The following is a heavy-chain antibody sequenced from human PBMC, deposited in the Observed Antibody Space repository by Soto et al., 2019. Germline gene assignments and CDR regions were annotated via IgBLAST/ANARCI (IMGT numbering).Heavy chain of an antibody. CDR1: GYIFTSYG. CDR3: ARDIGICLSAPGAVFDA. D-gene: IGHD3-16*01. Sequence: GASVKVSCKASGYIFTSYGISWVRQAPGQGLEWMGWISAYNGDTKYAQNLQGRVTLTTDTSTNTAYMELRSLQSDDTAVYYCARDIGICLSAPGAVFDAWGQGALVTVSS. CDR2: ISAYNGDT. J-gene: IGHJ4*02. V-gene: IGHV1-18*01.